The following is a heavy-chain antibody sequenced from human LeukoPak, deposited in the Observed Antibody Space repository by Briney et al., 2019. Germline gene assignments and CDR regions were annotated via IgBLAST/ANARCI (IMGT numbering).Heavy chain of an antibody. Sequence: GGALRLSCAASGFTFSSYSMNWVRQAPGKGLEWVSSISSSSSYIYYADSVKGRFTISRDNSKNTLYLQMNSLRAEDTAVYYCARRAGAYSHPYDYWGQGTLVTVSS. V-gene: IGHV3-21*04. CDR2: ISSSSSYI. D-gene: IGHD4/OR15-4a*01. J-gene: IGHJ4*02. CDR3: ARRAGAYSHPYDY. CDR1: GFTFSSYS.